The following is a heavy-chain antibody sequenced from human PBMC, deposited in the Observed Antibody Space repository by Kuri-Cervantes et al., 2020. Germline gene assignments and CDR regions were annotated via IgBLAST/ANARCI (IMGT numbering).Heavy chain of an antibody. V-gene: IGHV5-51*01. J-gene: IGHJ6*02. CDR1: GYSFTSYW. CDR3: ARRPFEYYYYGMDV. CDR2: IYPGDSDT. D-gene: IGHD2/OR15-2a*01. Sequence: GGSLRLPCKGSGYSFTSYWIGWVRQMPGKGLEWMGIIYPGDSDTRYSPSFQGQVTISADKSISTAYLQWSSLKASDTAMYYCARRPFEYYYYGMDVWGQGTTVTVSS.